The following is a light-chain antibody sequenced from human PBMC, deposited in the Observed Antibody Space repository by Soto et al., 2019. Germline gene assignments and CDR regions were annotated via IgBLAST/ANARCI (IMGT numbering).Light chain of an antibody. CDR1: QSVISSY. CDR2: GAS. V-gene: IGKV3-20*01. Sequence: ETVLTQSPGTLSLSPGERATLSCRASQSVISSYLAWYQQKPGQAPRLLIYGASSRATGIPDRFSGSGSGTDFTLTISRLEPEDFAVYYCQQYGSSPRTFGQVTKVEIK. CDR3: QQYGSSPRT. J-gene: IGKJ1*01.